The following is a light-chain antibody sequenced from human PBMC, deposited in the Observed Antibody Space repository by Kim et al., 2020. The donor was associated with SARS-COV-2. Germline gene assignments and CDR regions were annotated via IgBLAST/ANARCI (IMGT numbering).Light chain of an antibody. Sequence: QSVLSQPTSASGTPGQRVTISCSGSSSNIGSNTVNWYQQLPGAAPKLLIYTDRQRPSGVPDRFSGSKSGTSAFLAISGLQSEDEADYYCAAWDDSLNGQVVFGGGTQLTVL. J-gene: IGLJ2*01. CDR3: AAWDDSLNGQVV. CDR2: TDR. CDR1: SSNIGSNT. V-gene: IGLV1-44*01.